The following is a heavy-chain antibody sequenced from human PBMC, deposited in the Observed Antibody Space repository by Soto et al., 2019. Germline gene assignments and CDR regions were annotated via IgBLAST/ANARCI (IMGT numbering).Heavy chain of an antibody. J-gene: IGHJ5*02. CDR2: IYSSGNT. CDR3: AKRNYGAPFHP. CDR1: GGSISTTNYW. Sequence: QLQLQESGPRLVQPSETLFLTCTVSGGSISTTNYWWGWIRQPPGKGLEWVATIYSSGNTFYNPSLKRRVTISLDTSKNQFSLKLSSVTAADTAVYYCAKRNYGAPFHPWGQGALVTVSS. V-gene: IGHV4-39*01. D-gene: IGHD4-17*01.